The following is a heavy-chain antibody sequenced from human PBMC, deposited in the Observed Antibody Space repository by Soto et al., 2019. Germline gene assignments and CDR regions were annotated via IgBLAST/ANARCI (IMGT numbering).Heavy chain of an antibody. CDR2: IYHSGST. CDR3: ARAIIGGSSWFDP. D-gene: IGHD6-25*01. Sequence: SETLSLTCAVSGYSISSGYYWGWIRQPPGKGLEWIGSIYHSGSTYYNPSLKSRVTISVDTSKNQFSLKLSSVTAADTAVYYCARAIIGGSSWFDPWGQGTLVTV. V-gene: IGHV4-38-2*01. J-gene: IGHJ5*02. CDR1: GYSISSGYY.